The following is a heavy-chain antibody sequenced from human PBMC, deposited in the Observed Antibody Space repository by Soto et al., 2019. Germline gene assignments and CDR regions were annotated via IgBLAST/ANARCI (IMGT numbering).Heavy chain of an antibody. Sequence: ASVKVSCKASGYTFTNYYIHWVRQAPGQGLEWMGIINPAGGSTDYAQKFQGRVTMTRDTSTSTVYMELGSLTSEDTAVYYCATGRIAARPICLWFDPWGQRTLVTVSS. CDR2: INPAGGST. V-gene: IGHV1-46*01. CDR3: ATGRIAARPICLWFDP. D-gene: IGHD6-6*01. CDR1: GYTFTNYY. J-gene: IGHJ5*02.